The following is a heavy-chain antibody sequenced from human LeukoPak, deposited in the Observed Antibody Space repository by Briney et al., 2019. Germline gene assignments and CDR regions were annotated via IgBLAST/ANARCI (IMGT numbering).Heavy chain of an antibody. CDR2: ISTIFGTA. CDR3: AREGVGGYCFGY. CDR1: GGTFSSYA. V-gene: IGHV1-69*05. J-gene: IGHJ4*02. Sequence: GASVKVSCKASGGTFSSYAISWVRQAPGQGLEWMGGISTIFGTANYAQKFQGRVTITTDESTSTAYMELSSLRSEDTAVYYCAREGVGGYCFGYWGQGTLVTVSS. D-gene: IGHD2-15*01.